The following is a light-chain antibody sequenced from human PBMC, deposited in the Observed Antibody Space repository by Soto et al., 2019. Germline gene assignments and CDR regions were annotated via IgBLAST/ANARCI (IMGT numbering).Light chain of an antibody. Sequence: QPVLTQPPSVSGAPGQRVTISCTGSSSNIGAGYDVHWYQQLPGTVPKLLIYGNSNRPSGVPDRFSGSKSGTSASLAITGLQAEDEADYYCQSYDSSLSGPVVVFGGGTQLTVL. CDR2: GNS. J-gene: IGLJ2*01. CDR1: SSNIGAGYD. CDR3: QSYDSSLSGPVVV. V-gene: IGLV1-40*01.